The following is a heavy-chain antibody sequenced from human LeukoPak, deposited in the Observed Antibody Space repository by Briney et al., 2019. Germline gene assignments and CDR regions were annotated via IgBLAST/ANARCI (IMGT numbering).Heavy chain of an antibody. CDR2: INHSGTT. Sequence: SETLSLTCAVYGGSFSGYYWSWIRQPPGKGLEWIGEINHSGTTNYNPSLKSRATISVDTSKNQFSLKLASVTAADRAVYYCARDYGHYYDSSGYYFDYWGQGTLVTVSS. CDR3: ARDYGHYYDSSGYYFDY. V-gene: IGHV4-34*01. D-gene: IGHD3-22*01. J-gene: IGHJ4*02. CDR1: GGSFSGYY.